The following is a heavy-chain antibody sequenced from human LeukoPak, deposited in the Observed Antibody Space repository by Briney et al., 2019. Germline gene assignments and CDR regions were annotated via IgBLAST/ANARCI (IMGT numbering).Heavy chain of an antibody. CDR1: GFTFSTYA. CDR2: ILGSGAGT. D-gene: IGHD1-1*01. J-gene: IGHJ5*02. CDR3: AKSVAGTSGWFDP. Sequence: GGSLRLSCAAYGFTFSTYAMSWFRQAPGKGLEWVSGILGSGAGTFYADSVQGRFTIYRDNSKHTLYLQMTSLGAEDAAVYYCAKSVAGTSGWFDPWGQGALVTVSS. V-gene: IGHV3-23*01.